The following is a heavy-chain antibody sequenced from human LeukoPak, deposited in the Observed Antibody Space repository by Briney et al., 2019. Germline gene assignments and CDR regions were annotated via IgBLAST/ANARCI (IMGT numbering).Heavy chain of an antibody. D-gene: IGHD1-7*01. V-gene: IGHV4-59*01. J-gene: IGHJ6*03. Sequence: SETLSLTCTVSGGSISSYYWSWIRQPPGKGLEWIGYIYHGGSTNYNPSLKSRVTISVDTSKNQFSLKLSSVTAADTAVYYCARGRLEVRIGYYYYMDVWGKGTTVTVSS. CDR2: IYHGGST. CDR1: GGSISSYY. CDR3: ARGRLEVRIGYYYYMDV.